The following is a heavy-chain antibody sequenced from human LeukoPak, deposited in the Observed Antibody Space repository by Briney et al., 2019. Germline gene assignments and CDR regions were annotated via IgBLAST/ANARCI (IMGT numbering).Heavy chain of an antibody. CDR2: IYYSGST. D-gene: IGHD3-9*01. J-gene: IGHJ4*02. CDR1: GGSISSYY. Sequence: SETLSLTCTVSGGSISSYYWSWIRQPPGKGLEWIGYIYYSGSTNYNPSLKSRVTISVDTSKNQFSLKLSSVTAADTAVYYCARGSLRYFDWLNYFDYWGQGTLVTVS. V-gene: IGHV4-59*01. CDR3: ARGSLRYFDWLNYFDY.